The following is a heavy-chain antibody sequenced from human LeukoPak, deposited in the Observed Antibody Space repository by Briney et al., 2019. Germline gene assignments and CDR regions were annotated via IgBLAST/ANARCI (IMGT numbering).Heavy chain of an antibody. CDR2: TYYRSKWYY. D-gene: IGHD3-10*01. V-gene: IGHV6-1*01. J-gene: IGHJ6*02. CDR3: TRRTYYYISGTYYSSLDV. CDR1: GDSVSSNGAA. Sequence: SQTLSLTCAISGDSVSSNGAAWNWVRQSPSRGLEWLGRTYYRSKWYYDYAISVKSRITINPDTSRNQFSLQVNSVIPEDTAVYYCTRRTYYYISGTYYSSLDVWGQGTTVTVSS.